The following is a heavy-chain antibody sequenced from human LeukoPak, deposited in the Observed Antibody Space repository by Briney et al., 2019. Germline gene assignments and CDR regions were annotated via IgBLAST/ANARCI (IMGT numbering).Heavy chain of an antibody. CDR1: GFTFSSYA. V-gene: IGHV3-30-3*01. CDR2: ISYDGSNK. Sequence: GRSLRLSCAASGFTFSSYAMHWVRQAPGKGLEWVAVISYDGSNKYYADSVKGRFTISRDNSKNTLYLQMNSLRAEDTAVYYCARDQSYSGFDYLGQGTLVTVSS. CDR3: ARDQSYSGFDY. J-gene: IGHJ4*02. D-gene: IGHD3-10*01.